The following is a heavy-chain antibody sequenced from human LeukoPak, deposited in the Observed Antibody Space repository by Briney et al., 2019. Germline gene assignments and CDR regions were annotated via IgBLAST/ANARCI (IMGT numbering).Heavy chain of an antibody. Sequence: GGSLRLSCAASGFTFSSYWMSWVRQAPGKGLEWVANIKYDGSEKDYVDSVKGRFTISRDNAKNSLYLQMNSLGAEDTAVYYCAKDIEPASLFFDYWGQGTLVTVSS. J-gene: IGHJ4*02. CDR1: GFTFSSYW. D-gene: IGHD2-2*01. CDR3: AKDIEPASLFFDY. V-gene: IGHV3-7*04. CDR2: IKYDGSEK.